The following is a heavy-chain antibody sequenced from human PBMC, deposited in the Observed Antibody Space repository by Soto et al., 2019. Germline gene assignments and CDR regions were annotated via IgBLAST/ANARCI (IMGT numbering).Heavy chain of an antibody. CDR2: INPNSGDT. CDR3: ARARTNYYNTSDYDF. J-gene: IGHJ4*02. Sequence: ASVKVSCKASGYTFIGYYMHWVRQAPGQGLEWMGWINPNSGDTNYAQKFQGRVTMTRDTSISTAYTELSRLRFDDTAVYYCARARTNYYNTSDYDFWGQGALVTVSS. D-gene: IGHD3-22*01. V-gene: IGHV1-2*02. CDR1: GYTFIGYY.